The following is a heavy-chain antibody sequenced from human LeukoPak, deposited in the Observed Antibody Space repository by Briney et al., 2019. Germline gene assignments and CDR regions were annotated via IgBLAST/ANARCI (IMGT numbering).Heavy chain of an antibody. V-gene: IGHV4-39*01. CDR1: GGSISSSSYY. CDR3: ARMVRGVIRWFDP. D-gene: IGHD3-10*01. CDR2: IYYSGST. Sequence: SSETLSLTCTVSGGSISSSSYYWGWIRQPPGKGLEWIGSIYYSGSTYYNPSLKSRVTISVDTSKNQFSLKLSSVTAADTAVYCCARMVRGVIRWFDPWGQGTLVTVSS. J-gene: IGHJ5*02.